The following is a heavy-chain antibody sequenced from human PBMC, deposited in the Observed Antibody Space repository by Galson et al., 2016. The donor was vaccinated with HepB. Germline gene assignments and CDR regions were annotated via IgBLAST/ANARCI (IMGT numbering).Heavy chain of an antibody. Sequence: SETLSLTCSVSNYSISSGYYWGWLRQPPGKGLEWIGSVHHSGIAFYNPSLKSRVTISIDKSKNNFSLNLTSVTAADTAVYYCARVSKWEPHFDYWGQGTLVAVSS. CDR1: NYSISSGYY. J-gene: IGHJ4*02. CDR2: VHHSGIA. D-gene: IGHD1-26*01. CDR3: ARVSKWEPHFDY. V-gene: IGHV4-38-2*02.